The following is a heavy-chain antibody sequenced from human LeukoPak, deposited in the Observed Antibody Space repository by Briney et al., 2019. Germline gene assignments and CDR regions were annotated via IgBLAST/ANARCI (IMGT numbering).Heavy chain of an antibody. J-gene: IGHJ6*02. CDR3: ARVSGTDDYYYGMDV. V-gene: IGHV1-2*02. Sequence: GASVKVSCKASGYTFTGCYMHWVRQAPGQGLEWMGWINPSSGGTNYAQKFQGRATMTRDTSISTAYMELSRLRSDDTAVYYCARVSGTDDYYYGMDVWGQGTTVTVSS. CDR2: INPSSGGT. CDR1: GYTFTGCY. D-gene: IGHD1-1*01.